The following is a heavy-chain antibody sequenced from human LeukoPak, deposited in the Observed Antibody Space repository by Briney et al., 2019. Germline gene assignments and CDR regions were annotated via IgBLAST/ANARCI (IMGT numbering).Heavy chain of an antibody. CDR1: GFTFSSYA. CDR3: ATSTYYDFWSGYYTVDY. Sequence: GGSLRLSCAASGFTFSSYAMSWVRQAPGKGLEWVSAISGSGGSTYYADSVKGRFTISRDNSKNTLYLQMNSLRAEDTAVYYCATSTYYDFWSGYYTVDYWGQGTLVTVSS. V-gene: IGHV3-23*01. CDR2: ISGSGGST. J-gene: IGHJ4*02. D-gene: IGHD3-3*01.